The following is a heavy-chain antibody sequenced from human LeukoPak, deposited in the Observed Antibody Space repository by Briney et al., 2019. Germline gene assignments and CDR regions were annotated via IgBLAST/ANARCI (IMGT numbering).Heavy chain of an antibody. V-gene: IGHV3-23*01. CDR2: ASGSGGTT. D-gene: IGHD3-9*01. J-gene: IGHJ5*02. Sequence: PGGSLRLSCAASGFTFSNYAMSWVRQAPGKGLEWVSGASGSGGTTYYADSVKGRFTISRDNSKNPLYLQMNSLRADDTAVYYCAKGKAYDNLDWFDPWGQGTLVTVSS. CDR3: AKGKAYDNLDWFDP. CDR1: GFTFSNYA.